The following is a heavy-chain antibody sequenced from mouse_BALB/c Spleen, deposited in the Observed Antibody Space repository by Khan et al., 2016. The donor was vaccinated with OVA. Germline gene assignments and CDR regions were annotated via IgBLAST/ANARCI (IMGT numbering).Heavy chain of an antibody. CDR3: TRNGFGNYESWDY. J-gene: IGHJ2*01. Sequence: VQLQQSGTVLARPGASVKMSCKASGYTFTSYWMHWVKQRPGQGLEWMGAIYTGNSDTNYNQKFKGKAKLTAVTSTSTAYMEINSLTNEDSAVYYCTRNGFGNYESWDYWGQGTTLTVSS. CDR1: GYTFTSYW. V-gene: IGHV1-5*01. D-gene: IGHD2-1*01. CDR2: IYTGNSDT.